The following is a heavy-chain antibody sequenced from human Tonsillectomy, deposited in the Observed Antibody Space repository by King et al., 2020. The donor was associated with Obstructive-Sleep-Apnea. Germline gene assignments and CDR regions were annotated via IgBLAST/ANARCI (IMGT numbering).Heavy chain of an antibody. CDR3: AGDRVRSLTAAFGMDV. D-gene: IGHD1-14*01. V-gene: IGHV3-30-3*01. CDR2: LSSDGGNK. CDR1: GFTFRSSA. Sequence: VQLVESGGGVVQPGRSLRLSCTASGFTFRSSAMHWVRQAPGEGLEWVTILSSDGGNKDYADSVKGRFIISRDNSKNTLYLQMNSLTVEDTALYYCAGDRVRSLTAAFGMDVWGPGTTVIVSS. J-gene: IGHJ6*02.